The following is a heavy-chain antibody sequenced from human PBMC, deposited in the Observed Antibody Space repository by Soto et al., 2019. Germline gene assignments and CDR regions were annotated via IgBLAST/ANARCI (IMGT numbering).Heavy chain of an antibody. D-gene: IGHD5-18*01. CDR1: GFTFSNYI. CDR2: ISYDGSNK. J-gene: IGHJ6*02. V-gene: IGHV3-30-3*01. Sequence: QLQLVESGGVVGQPGRSLRLSCAASGFTFSNYIMHWVRQAPGKGQEWVALISYDGSNKDYADSVKGRFTISKDNSKNPLYLQLSSLRPEDTAVYYCAGGDTYYAMGVWGQGTTVTVSS. CDR3: AGGDTYYAMGV.